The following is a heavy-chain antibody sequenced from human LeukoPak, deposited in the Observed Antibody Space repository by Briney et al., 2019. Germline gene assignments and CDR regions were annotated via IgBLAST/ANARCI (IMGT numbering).Heavy chain of an antibody. CDR3: ARRGKSMGFDY. V-gene: IGHV4-39*01. Sequence: IPSETLSLTCTVSGGSISSSSYYWGWIRQPPGKGLEWIGSIYYGGSTYYNPSLKSRVTISVDTSKNQFSLKLSSVTAADTAVYYCARRGKSMGFDYWGQGTLVTVSS. CDR2: IYYGGST. D-gene: IGHD3-10*01. J-gene: IGHJ4*02. CDR1: GGSISSSSYY.